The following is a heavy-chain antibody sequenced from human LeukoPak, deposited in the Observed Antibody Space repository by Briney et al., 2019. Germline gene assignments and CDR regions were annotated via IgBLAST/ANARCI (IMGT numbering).Heavy chain of an antibody. CDR3: ARDELPITMVRGVRGFDP. Sequence: SETLSLTCTVSGGSISSYYWGWIRQPPGKGLEWIGSIYYSGSTYYNPSLKSRVTISVDTSKNQFSLKLSSVTAADTAVYYCARDELPITMVRGVRGFDPWGQGTLVTVSS. V-gene: IGHV4-39*01. CDR2: IYYSGST. J-gene: IGHJ5*02. D-gene: IGHD3-10*01. CDR1: GGSISSYY.